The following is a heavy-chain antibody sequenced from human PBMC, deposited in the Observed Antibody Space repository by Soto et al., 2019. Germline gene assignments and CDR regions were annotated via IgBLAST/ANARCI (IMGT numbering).Heavy chain of an antibody. Sequence: SETLSLTCTVSGGSISTGGYYWSWIRQYPGKGLEWLGYIDGSGYTFYNPSLQSRLTLSMDTSKNQFSLKLSSATAADTAVYFCARKQAGFFYGIDYWGQGTRVTVSS. CDR1: GGSISTGGYY. CDR3: ARKQAGFFYGIDY. CDR2: IDGSGYT. V-gene: IGHV4-31*03. D-gene: IGHD3-3*01. J-gene: IGHJ4*02.